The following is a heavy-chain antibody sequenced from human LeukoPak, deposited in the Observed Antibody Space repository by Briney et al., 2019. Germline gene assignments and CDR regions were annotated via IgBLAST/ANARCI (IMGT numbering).Heavy chain of an antibody. J-gene: IGHJ6*02. CDR2: IYTSGST. D-gene: IGHD4-17*01. CDR3: AKDMGLAAVTTEGINYYDGMDV. Sequence: SETLSLTCPVSGASISSYYWSWIRQPAGKGLEWIGRIYTSGSTNYNPSLKSRVTMSVDTSKNQFSLKLSSVTAADTAVFYCAKDMGLAAVTTEGINYYDGMDVWGQGTTVTVSS. CDR1: GASISSYY. V-gene: IGHV4-4*07.